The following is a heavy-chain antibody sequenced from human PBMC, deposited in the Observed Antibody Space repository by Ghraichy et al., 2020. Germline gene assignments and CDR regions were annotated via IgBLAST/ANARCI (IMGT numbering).Heavy chain of an antibody. D-gene: IGHD3-3*01. V-gene: IGHV3-9*01. Sequence: ALRLSCAASGFTFDDYVMHWVRQAPGKGLEWVSGISWNSGNIGYADSVKGRFTISRDNARNSLYLQMSSLRAEDTALYSCAKDIRAYDFRGFDYWGQGPLVTVSS. CDR2: ISWNSGNI. CDR3: AKDIRAYDFRGFDY. J-gene: IGHJ4*02. CDR1: GFTFDDYV.